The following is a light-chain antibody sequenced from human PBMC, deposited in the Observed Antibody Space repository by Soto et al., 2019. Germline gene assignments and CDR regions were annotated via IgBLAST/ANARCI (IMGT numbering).Light chain of an antibody. J-gene: IGKJ2*01. Sequence: DIQMAQSPSSQSASVGDRVTITCRASQGIANYLAWYQQKPGKVPKLLVYAASTLQSGVPSRFSGSESGTVFTLTISSLQPEDVATYYCQHYDSVPYTFGQGTKLEIK. V-gene: IGKV1-27*01. CDR3: QHYDSVPYT. CDR2: AAS. CDR1: QGIANY.